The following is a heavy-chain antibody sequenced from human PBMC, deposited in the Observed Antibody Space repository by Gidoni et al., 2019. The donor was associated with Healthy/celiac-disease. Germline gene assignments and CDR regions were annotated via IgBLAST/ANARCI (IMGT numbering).Heavy chain of an antibody. CDR2: ISYDGSNK. Sequence: QLQLVESGGGVVQPGRSLRLSCAASGFTFSSYGMHWVRQAPGKGLEWVAVISYDGSNKYYADSVKGRFTISRDNSKNTLYLQMNSLRAEDTAVYYCAKDVDTTVTTTFDYWGQGTLVTVSS. CDR3: AKDVDTTVTTTFDY. V-gene: IGHV3-30*18. J-gene: IGHJ4*02. CDR1: GFTFSSYG. D-gene: IGHD4-17*01.